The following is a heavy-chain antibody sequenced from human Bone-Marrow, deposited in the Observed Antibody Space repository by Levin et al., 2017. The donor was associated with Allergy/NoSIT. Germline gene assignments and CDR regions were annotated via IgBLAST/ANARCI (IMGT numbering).Heavy chain of an antibody. V-gene: IGHV3-7*01. D-gene: IGHD3-10*01. CDR1: GFSFNTYV. Sequence: GGSLRLSCAASGFSFNTYVIHWVRQAPGKGLEWVANIKPDGSEKYYVDSVKGRFTISRDNAKNSLYLQVNSLRAEDTAVYYCVREVWYPNYWGQGTLVTVSS. J-gene: IGHJ4*02. CDR2: IKPDGSEK. CDR3: VREVWYPNY.